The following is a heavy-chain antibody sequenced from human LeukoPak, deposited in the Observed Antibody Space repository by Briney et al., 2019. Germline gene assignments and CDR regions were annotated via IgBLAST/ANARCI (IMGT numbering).Heavy chain of an antibody. D-gene: IGHD1-14*01. J-gene: IGHJ3*02. CDR3: AKGWRRNRVPDAFDI. Sequence: SVKVSCKASGGTFSSYAISWVRQAPGQGLEWMGRIIPIFGTANYAQKFQGRVTITTDESTSTAYMELSSLRSEDTAVYYCAKGWRRNRVPDAFDIWGQGTMVTVSS. V-gene: IGHV1-69*05. CDR2: IIPIFGTA. CDR1: GGTFSSYA.